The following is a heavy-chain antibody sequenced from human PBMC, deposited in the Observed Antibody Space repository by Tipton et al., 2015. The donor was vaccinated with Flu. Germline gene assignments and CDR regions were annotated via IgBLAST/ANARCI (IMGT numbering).Heavy chain of an antibody. CDR2: INPNSGGT. CDR3: ARVRVRPDPYYYGMDV. J-gene: IGHJ6*02. CDR1: GYTFTGYY. V-gene: IGHV1-2*02. Sequence: QLVQSGAEVKKPGASVKVSCKASGYTFTGYYMHWVRQAPGQGLEWMGWINPNSGGTNYAQKFQGGVTMARDTSISTTYMELSRLRSDDMAVYYCARVRVRPDPYYYGMDVWGQGTTVTVSS. D-gene: IGHD4/OR15-4a*01.